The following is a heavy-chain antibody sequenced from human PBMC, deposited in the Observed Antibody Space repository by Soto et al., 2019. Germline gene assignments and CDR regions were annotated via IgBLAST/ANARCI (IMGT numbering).Heavy chain of an antibody. CDR1: GFTFSSYG. Sequence: PGGSLRLSCAASGFTFSSYGMHWVRQAPGKGLEWVAVIWYDGSNKYYADSVKGRFTISRDNSKNTLYLQMNSLRAEDTAVYYCARDGIVVVTALPHYYYGMDVWGQGTTVTVSS. CDR2: IWYDGSNK. D-gene: IGHD2-21*02. J-gene: IGHJ6*02. V-gene: IGHV3-33*01. CDR3: ARDGIVVVTALPHYYYGMDV.